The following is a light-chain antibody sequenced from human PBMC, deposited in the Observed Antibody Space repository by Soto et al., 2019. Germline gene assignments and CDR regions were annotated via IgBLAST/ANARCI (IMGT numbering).Light chain of an antibody. Sequence: QSVLTQPASVSGSPGQSITISCSVTSSDIGTYDHVAWFQQFPGKIPKLVIYSVSDRPSGVSYRFSGSKSGNTASLTISGLQADDEADYYCISYTVSRSYVFGTGTKVTVL. CDR3: ISYTVSRSYV. J-gene: IGLJ1*01. CDR2: SVS. V-gene: IGLV2-14*01. CDR1: SSDIGTYDH.